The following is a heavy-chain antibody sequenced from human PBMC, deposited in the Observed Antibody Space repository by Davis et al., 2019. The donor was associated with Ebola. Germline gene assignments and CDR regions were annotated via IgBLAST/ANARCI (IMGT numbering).Heavy chain of an antibody. V-gene: IGHV4-59*11. Sequence: SETLSLTCSVSGVSITRHYWSWIRQSPGKELEWIGYKFDSGPSNYNPSLQSRVTISIDTSKNQLSLKPTSVTAADTAVYYCARRYLRGWYFDLWGRGTLVTVSS. D-gene: IGHD3-9*01. CDR1: GVSITRHY. CDR3: ARRYLRGWYFDL. CDR2: KFDSGPS. J-gene: IGHJ2*01.